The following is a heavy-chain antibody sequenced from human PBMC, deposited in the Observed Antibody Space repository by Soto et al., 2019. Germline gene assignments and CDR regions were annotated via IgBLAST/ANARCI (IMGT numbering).Heavy chain of an antibody. CDR2: MNSDGSTT. Sequence: GGSLRLSCVVSGFTFGNHWMHWVRQAPGKGLEWVSRMNSDGSTTNYADSVKGRFTVSRDNAKNTLYLQMNSLRAEDTAVYYCATAEVDYWGPGTLVTV. J-gene: IGHJ4*02. V-gene: IGHV3-74*01. CDR3: ATAEVDY. CDR1: GFTFGNHW.